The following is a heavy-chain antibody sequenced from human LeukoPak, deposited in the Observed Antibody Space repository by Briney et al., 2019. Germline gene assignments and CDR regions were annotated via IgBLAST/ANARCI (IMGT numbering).Heavy chain of an antibody. J-gene: IGHJ6*03. D-gene: IGHD6-13*01. CDR3: ARSVSSSWYVQWYYYYYMDV. CDR1: GGTFSSYA. V-gene: IGHV1-69*13. Sequence: VASVKVSCKASGGTFSSYAISWVRQAPGQGLEWMGGIIPTFGTANYAQKFQGRVTITADESTSTAYMELSSLRSEDTAVYYCARSVSSSWYVQWYYYYYMDVWGKGTTVTVSS. CDR2: IIPTFGTA.